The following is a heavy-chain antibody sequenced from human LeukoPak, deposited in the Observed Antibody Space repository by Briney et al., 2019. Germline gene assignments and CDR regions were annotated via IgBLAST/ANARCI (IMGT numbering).Heavy chain of an antibody. CDR2: ISSSSNTI. CDR1: GFTFSSYS. Sequence: GGSLRLSCAASGFTFSSYSMNWVRQAPGKGLEWVSYISSSSNTIYYADSVKGRFSISRDNVKNSLYLQMNSLRAEDTAVYYCARCFRGHRPDAFDIWGQGTMVPVSS. CDR3: ARCFRGHRPDAFDI. V-gene: IGHV3-48*01. J-gene: IGHJ3*02. D-gene: IGHD3-10*01.